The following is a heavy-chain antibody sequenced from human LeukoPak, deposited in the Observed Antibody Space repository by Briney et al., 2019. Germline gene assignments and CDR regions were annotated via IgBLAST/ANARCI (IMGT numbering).Heavy chain of an antibody. CDR2: ISSDGTRT. J-gene: IGHJ4*02. CDR3: TGSLGSQGVDH. CDR1: GFTFSRHW. V-gene: IGHV3-74*01. Sequence: PGGSLRLSCAASGFTFSRHWMHWVRQAPGKGLEWLSRISSDGTRTTYVESVKGRFSISRDNAKNMLFLQMNSLRAEDTAMYYCTGSLGSQGVDHWGQGTLVTVSS. D-gene: IGHD3-16*01.